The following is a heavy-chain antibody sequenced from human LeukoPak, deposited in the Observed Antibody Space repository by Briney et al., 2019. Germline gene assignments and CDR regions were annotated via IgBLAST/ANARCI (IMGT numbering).Heavy chain of an antibody. Sequence: PGGSLGLSCAASGFTFSSYSMNWVRQAPGKGLEWVSYISSSSSTIYYADSVKGRFTISRDNAKNSLYLQMNSLRDEDTAVYYCASGFTIFYYYGMDVWGQGTTVTVSS. CDR3: ASGFTIFYYYGMDV. V-gene: IGHV3-48*02. CDR1: GFTFSSYS. J-gene: IGHJ6*02. D-gene: IGHD3-9*01. CDR2: ISSSSSTI.